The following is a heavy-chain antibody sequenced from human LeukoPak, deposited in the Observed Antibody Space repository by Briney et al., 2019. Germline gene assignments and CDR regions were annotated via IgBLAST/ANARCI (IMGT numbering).Heavy chain of an antibody. V-gene: IGHV3-30*19. CDR2: ISYDGSNK. CDR3: ARDSIYSSSSIGAFDI. J-gene: IGHJ3*02. D-gene: IGHD6-6*01. Sequence: GGSLRLSCAASGFTFSSYGMHWVRQAPGKGLEWVAVISYDGSNKYYADSVKGRFTISRDNSKNTLYLQMNSLRAEDTAVYYCARDSIYSSSSIGAFDIWGQGTMVTVSS. CDR1: GFTFSSYG.